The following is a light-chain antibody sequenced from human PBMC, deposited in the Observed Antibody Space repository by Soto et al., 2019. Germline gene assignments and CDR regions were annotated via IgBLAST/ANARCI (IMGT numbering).Light chain of an antibody. CDR3: SLYTGSNNSVL. V-gene: IGLV2-8*01. J-gene: IGLJ2*01. CDR1: SSYVGGYNY. Sequence: QSVLTQPPSASGSPGQSVAISCTGTSSYVGGYNYVSWYQQHPGKAPKLMIYEVSKRPSGVADRFSGFKSGNTASLTVSGLQADDEADYYCSLYTGSNNSVLFGGGTKLTVL. CDR2: EVS.